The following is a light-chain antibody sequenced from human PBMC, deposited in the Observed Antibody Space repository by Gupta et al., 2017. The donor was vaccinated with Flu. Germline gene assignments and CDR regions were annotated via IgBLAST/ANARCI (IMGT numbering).Light chain of an antibody. Sequence: ENVLMHPPLSLSFTPGERATRSSSARQRVSSRFLTWYQQKPAQAPRLLINGASNRATGIPDRFSGSGSGTEFTLTISRLEPEDFAVYFCRQEGNPPWTFGQGTVVEIK. J-gene: IGKJ1*01. V-gene: IGKV3-20*01. CDR3: RQEGNPPWT. CDR1: QRVSSRF. CDR2: GAS.